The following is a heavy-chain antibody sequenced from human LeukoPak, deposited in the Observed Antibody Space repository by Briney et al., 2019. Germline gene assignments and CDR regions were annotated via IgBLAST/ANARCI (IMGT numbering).Heavy chain of an antibody. CDR3: ARGGSSNSIYYY. CDR2: TPTGDNTM. CDR1: GLTLINYY. Sequence: GVLRLSCAASGLTLINYYMTWIRQAPGRGLEWVSCTPTGDNTMYYADSVKGRFTISRDNAKNSLYLQMNSLRAEDTAVYYCARGGSSNSIYYYWGQGTLVTVSS. J-gene: IGHJ4*02. V-gene: IGHV3-11*01. D-gene: IGHD3-3*02.